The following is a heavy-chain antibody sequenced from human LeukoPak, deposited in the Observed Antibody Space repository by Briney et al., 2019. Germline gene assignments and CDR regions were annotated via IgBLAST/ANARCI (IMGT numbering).Heavy chain of an antibody. CDR1: AYTVTSYG. CDR3: ARDPDMSASVWCGESASLETNWFDP. J-gene: IGHJ5*02. D-gene: IGHD3-10*01. Sequence: SVNVSCMPSAYTVTSYGISWVRQAPGHGREWMGWIRAYNGNTNYAQKLQGRGTMTTDPSTSKAYMELRSLRSDDTAVYYCARDPDMSASVWCGESASLETNWFDPWGQGTLVTVSS. CDR2: IRAYNGNT. V-gene: IGHV1-18*04.